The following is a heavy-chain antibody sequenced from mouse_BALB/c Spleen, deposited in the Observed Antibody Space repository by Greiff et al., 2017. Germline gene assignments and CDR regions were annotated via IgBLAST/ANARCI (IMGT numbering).Heavy chain of an antibody. J-gene: IGHJ1*01. CDR2: INPSTGYT. D-gene: IGHD1-1*01. Sequence: QVQLQQSGAELAKPGASVKMSCKASGYTFTSYWMHWVKQRPGQGLEWIGYINPSTGYTEYNQKFKDKATLTADKSSSTAYMQLSSLTSEDSAVYYCARRDYGSSSYWYFDVWGAGTTVTVSS. CDR1: GYTFTSYW. V-gene: IGHV1-7*01. CDR3: ARRDYGSSSYWYFDV.